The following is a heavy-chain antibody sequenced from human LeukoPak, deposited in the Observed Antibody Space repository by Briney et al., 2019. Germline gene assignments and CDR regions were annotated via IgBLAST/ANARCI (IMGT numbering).Heavy chain of an antibody. J-gene: IGHJ3*01. CDR2: IKPDGSGT. V-gene: IGHV3-7*03. CDR1: GFTFSTYW. CDR3: ARSFDV. Sequence: GSLRLSCAASGFTFSTYWMNWDRQAPGKGLEWVASIKPDGSGTYYVDSVKDRFTISRDNARNSLYLQMYSLRAEDTALYYCARSFDVWGQGTMVTVSS.